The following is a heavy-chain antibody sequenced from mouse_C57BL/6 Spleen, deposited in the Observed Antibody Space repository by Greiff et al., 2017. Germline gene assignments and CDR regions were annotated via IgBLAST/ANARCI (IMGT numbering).Heavy chain of an antibody. D-gene: IGHD2-4*01. CDR2: IDPNSGGT. V-gene: IGHV1-72*01. CDR1: GYTFTRYW. CDR3: AGGEDYDVDYFDY. Sequence: VQLQQPGAELVKPGASVKLSCKASGYTFTRYWMHWVKQGPGRGLEGIGRIDPNSGGTEYNEKFKSKATLTVDKPSSPAYMQLSSLTAEASAVYYCAGGEDYDVDYFDYWGQGATLTVSS. J-gene: IGHJ2*01.